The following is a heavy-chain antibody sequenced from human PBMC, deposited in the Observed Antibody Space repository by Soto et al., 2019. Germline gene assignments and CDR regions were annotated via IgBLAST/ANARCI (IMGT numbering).Heavy chain of an antibody. CDR1: GYTFTSYY. J-gene: IGHJ5*02. D-gene: IGHD3-10*01. V-gene: IGHV1-46*01. Sequence: GASVKVSCKASGYTFTSYYMHWVRQAPGQGLEWMGIINPSGGSTSYAQKFQGRVTMTRDTSTSTVYMELSSLRSEDTAVYYCARDSPMVRGVSNWFDPWGQGTLVTVSS. CDR2: INPSGGST. CDR3: ARDSPMVRGVSNWFDP.